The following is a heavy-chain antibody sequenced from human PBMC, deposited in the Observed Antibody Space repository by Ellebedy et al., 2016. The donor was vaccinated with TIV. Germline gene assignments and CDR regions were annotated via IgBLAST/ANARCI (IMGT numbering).Heavy chain of an antibody. CDR2: SRNKAKSYTT. J-gene: IGHJ4*02. CDR1: GFTFSDHY. Sequence: GESLKISCAVSGFTFSDHYMDWVRLAPGKGPAWVGRSRNKAKSYTTDYAASVKGRFTISRDDSKNSLYLQMNSLKTEDTAIYYCARDTTSDYWGQGALVTVSS. CDR3: ARDTTSDY. D-gene: IGHD1-1*01. V-gene: IGHV3-72*01.